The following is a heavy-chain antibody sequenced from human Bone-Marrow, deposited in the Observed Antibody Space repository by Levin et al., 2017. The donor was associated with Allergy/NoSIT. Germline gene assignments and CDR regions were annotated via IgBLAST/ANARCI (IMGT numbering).Heavy chain of an antibody. Sequence: GESLKISCEASGFTFGTYGVSWVRQAPGQGLEWMGWIGPYNGARRYAQKFQGRVTMTTDTSATTAYLELSSLRSDDTAVYFCAKDRFDHSKVTAYYYYGMDVWGQGTTVTVSS. J-gene: IGHJ6*02. CDR3: AKDRFDHSKVTAYYYYGMDV. CDR1: GFTFGTYG. D-gene: IGHD2-21*02. V-gene: IGHV1-18*01. CDR2: IGPYNGAR.